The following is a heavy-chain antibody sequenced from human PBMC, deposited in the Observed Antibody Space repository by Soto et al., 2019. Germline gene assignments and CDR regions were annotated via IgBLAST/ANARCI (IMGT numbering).Heavy chain of an antibody. D-gene: IGHD2-2*01. V-gene: IGHV1-69*01. CDR2: IIPIFGTA. Sequence: VQLVQSGAEVKKPGSSVKVSCKASGGTFSSYAISWVRQAPGQGLEWMGGIIPIFGTANYAQKFQGRVTITADESTSTAYMELSSLRSEDTAVYYCARVGIVVVPAAMGGYYYGMDVWGQGTTVTVSS. J-gene: IGHJ6*02. CDR3: ARVGIVVVPAAMGGYYYGMDV. CDR1: GGTFSSYA.